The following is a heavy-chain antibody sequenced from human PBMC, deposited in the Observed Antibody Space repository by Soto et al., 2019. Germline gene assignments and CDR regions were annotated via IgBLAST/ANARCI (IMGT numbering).Heavy chain of an antibody. D-gene: IGHD6-19*01. J-gene: IGHJ4*02. Sequence: GGSLRLSCAASGFSFVSYWMHWVRQVPGEGLAWVSRINGNADNSDYADSVKGRFTISRGNAMNRLYLQMDSLRADDTGVYYCVRDFRGAVAGSEFDHWGQGTLVTVSS. CDR2: INGNADNS. CDR3: VRDFRGAVAGSEFDH. CDR1: GFSFVSYW. V-gene: IGHV3-74*01.